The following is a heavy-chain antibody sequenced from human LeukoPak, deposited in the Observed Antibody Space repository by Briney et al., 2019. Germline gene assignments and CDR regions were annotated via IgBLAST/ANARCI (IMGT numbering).Heavy chain of an antibody. CDR3: ARRFGFCTGGICYNYFDY. J-gene: IGHJ4*02. CDR2: IYYSGST. Sequence: SETLSLTCTVSGGSISSSSYYWGWIRQPPGKGLEWIGSIYYSGSTYYNPSLKSRVSISVDTSKNQFSLQLASVTAADTAVYYCARRFGFCTGGICYNYFDYWGQGTLVTVSS. V-gene: IGHV4-39*07. D-gene: IGHD2-15*01. CDR1: GGSISSSSYY.